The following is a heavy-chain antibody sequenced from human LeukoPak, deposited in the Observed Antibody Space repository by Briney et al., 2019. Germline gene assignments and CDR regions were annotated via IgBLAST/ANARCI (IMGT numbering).Heavy chain of an antibody. CDR2: INHSGST. J-gene: IGHJ6*04. Sequence: PSETLSLTCSVSGGSISSNYWSWIRQPPGKGLEWIGEINHSGSTNYNPSLKSRVTISVDTSKNQFSLKLSSVTAADTAVYYCAELGITMIGGVWGKGTTVTISS. CDR3: AELGITMIGGV. CDR1: GGSISSNY. D-gene: IGHD3-10*02. V-gene: IGHV4-34*01.